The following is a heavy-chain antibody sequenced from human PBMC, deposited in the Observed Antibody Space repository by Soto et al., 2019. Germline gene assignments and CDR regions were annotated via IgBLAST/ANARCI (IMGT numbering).Heavy chain of an antibody. D-gene: IGHD2-15*01. V-gene: IGHV4-59*01. J-gene: IGHJ6*02. CDR1: GGSISSYY. Sequence: SETLSLTCTVSGGSISSYYWSWIRQPPGKGLEWIGYIYYSGSTNYNPSLKSRVTISVDTSKNQFSLKLSSVTAADTAVYYCAGDRGGYYYYYGMDVWGQGTTVTVSS. CDR3: AGDRGGYYYYYGMDV. CDR2: IYYSGST.